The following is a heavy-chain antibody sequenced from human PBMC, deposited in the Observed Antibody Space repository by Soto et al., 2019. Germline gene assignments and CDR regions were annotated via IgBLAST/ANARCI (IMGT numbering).Heavy chain of an antibody. CDR3: ARGYSYGFPGYAIEI. D-gene: IGHD5-18*01. CDR1: GGFISSYY. V-gene: IGHV4-59*01. CDR2: IYYSGST. J-gene: IGHJ3*02. Sequence: PSETLSLTCTVSGGFISSYYWSWIRQPPGKGLEWIGYIYYSGSTNYNPSLESRVTISVDTSKNQFSLKLSSVTAADTAVYYCARGYSYGFPGYAIEIWGQGTMVSVSS.